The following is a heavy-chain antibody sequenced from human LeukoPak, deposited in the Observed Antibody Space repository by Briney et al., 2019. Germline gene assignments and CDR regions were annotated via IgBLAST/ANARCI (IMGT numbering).Heavy chain of an antibody. Sequence: GGSLRLSCAASGFTFSSYAMSWVRQAPGKGLEWVSAIRGSGGSTYYADSVKGRFTVSRDNSKNTLYLQMNSLRAEDTAVYYCAKESGLLGYYYDSSGPEYFQHWGQGTLVTVSS. V-gene: IGHV3-23*01. CDR1: GFTFSSYA. J-gene: IGHJ1*01. CDR2: IRGSGGST. D-gene: IGHD3-22*01. CDR3: AKESGLLGYYYDSSGPEYFQH.